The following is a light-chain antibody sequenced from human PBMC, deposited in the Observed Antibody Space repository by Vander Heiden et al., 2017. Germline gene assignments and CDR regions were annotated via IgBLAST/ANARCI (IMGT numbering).Light chain of an antibody. J-gene: IGLJ3*02. CDR3: AAWDDSLNGWV. CDR2: NNN. V-gene: IGLV1-44*01. CDR1: SPNIGSNP. Sequence: QSVLTQPPSASGTPGQRVTISCSGSSPNIGSNPVNWYQQLPGTAPKVLIYNNNQRPSGVPDRFSGSKSGTSASLAISGLQSEYEADYYCAAWDDSLNGWVFGGGTKLTVL.